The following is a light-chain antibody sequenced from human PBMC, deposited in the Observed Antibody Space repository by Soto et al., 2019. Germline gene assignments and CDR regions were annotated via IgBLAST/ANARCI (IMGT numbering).Light chain of an antibody. CDR3: QQYNSYT. V-gene: IGKV1-5*03. Sequence: DIQMTQSPSTLSASVGDRVTITCRASQSISSWLAWYQQKPGKAPKLLIYKASSLESGVPSRFSGSGSGTEFTLNISSLQPDDFATYYCQQYNSYTFGQGTKLEIK. J-gene: IGKJ2*01. CDR1: QSISSW. CDR2: KAS.